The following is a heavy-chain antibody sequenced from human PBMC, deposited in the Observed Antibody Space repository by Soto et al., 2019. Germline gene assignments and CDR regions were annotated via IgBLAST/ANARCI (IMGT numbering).Heavy chain of an antibody. J-gene: IGHJ4*02. D-gene: IGHD5-12*01. CDR1: GFTFSSYG. V-gene: IGHV3-33*03. Sequence: QVQLVESGGGVVQPGRSLRLSCAASGFTFSSYGMHWVRQAPGKGXEWVAIIWYDGSFKYYADSVKGRFTISRDNSKTXXXXXXXXXXXXXXXXXXXXXXXXXXSAGVDYWGQGTLVTVSS. CDR3: XXXXXXXSAGVDY. CDR2: IWYDGSFK.